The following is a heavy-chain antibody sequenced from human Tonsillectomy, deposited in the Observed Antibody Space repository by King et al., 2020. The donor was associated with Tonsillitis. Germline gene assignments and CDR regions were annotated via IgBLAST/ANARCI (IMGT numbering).Heavy chain of an antibody. V-gene: IGHV3-53*01. J-gene: IGHJ4*02. CDR2: LYSGGST. CDR1: GFTVSSNY. CDR3: ARERGYCSGGSCSNFDY. Sequence: VQLVESGGGLIQPGGSLRLSCAASGFTVSSNYMSWVRKAPGKGLEWVSVLYSGGSTYYADPVKGRFTISRDTPKNTLYLQMNSLRAEDTAVYYCARERGYCSGGSCSNFDYWGQGTLGTVSS. D-gene: IGHD2-15*01.